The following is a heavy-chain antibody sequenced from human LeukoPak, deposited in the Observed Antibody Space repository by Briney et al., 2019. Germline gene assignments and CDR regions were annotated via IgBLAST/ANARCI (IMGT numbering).Heavy chain of an antibody. CDR3: ARRQYYYDSSGYYYLHLDD. D-gene: IGHD3-22*01. CDR2: INHSGST. V-gene: IGHV4-34*01. Sequence: PSETLSLTCAVYGGSFSGYNRSWIRQPPGKGLEWIGEINHSGSTNYNPSLKSRVTISVDTSKNQFSLKLSSVTAADTAVYYCARRQYYYDSSGYYYLHLDDWGQGTLVTVSS. CDR1: GGSFSGYN. J-gene: IGHJ4*02.